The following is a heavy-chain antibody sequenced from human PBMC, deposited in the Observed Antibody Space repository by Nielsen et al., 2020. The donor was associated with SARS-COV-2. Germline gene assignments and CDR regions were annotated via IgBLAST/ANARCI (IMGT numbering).Heavy chain of an antibody. CDR3: AKFRGLGRSVGAFDV. CDR1: GGSITTYY. J-gene: IGHJ3*01. D-gene: IGHD3-10*01. Sequence: SETLSLTCAVSGGSITTYYWHWIRQSPGKGLEWIGYIYYSGNTNYNPSLKSRVTISVDTSKNQFSLTLKSVTAADTAVYYCAKFRGLGRSVGAFDVWGPGTKVTVSS. CDR2: IYYSGNT. V-gene: IGHV4-59*13.